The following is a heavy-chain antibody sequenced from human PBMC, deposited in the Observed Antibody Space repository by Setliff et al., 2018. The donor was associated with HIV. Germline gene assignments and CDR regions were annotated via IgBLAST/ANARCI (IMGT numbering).Heavy chain of an antibody. CDR3: ARDSGTVGADDY. CDR2: ISSSSSTI. V-gene: IGHV3-48*01. CDR1: GFTFSSYS. D-gene: IGHD1-26*01. J-gene: IGHJ4*02. Sequence: GGSLRLSCAASGFTFSSYSMNWVRQAPGKGLEWVSYISSSSSTIHHSDSVKGRFTISRDNAKNSLYLQMNTLRTEDTAVYYCARDSGTVGADDYWGQGTLVTVSS.